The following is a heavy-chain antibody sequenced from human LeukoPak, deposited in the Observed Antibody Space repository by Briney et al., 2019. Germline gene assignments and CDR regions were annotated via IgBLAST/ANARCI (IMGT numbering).Heavy chain of an antibody. CDR3: ARRGYSYGYVSGFDP. J-gene: IGHJ5*02. CDR2: ISSSSSYI. CDR1: GFTFSSYS. Sequence: GGSLRLSCAASGFTFSSYSMNWVRQAPGKGLEWVSSISSSSSYIYYADSVEGRFTISRDNAKNSLYLQMNSLRAEDTAVYYCARRGYSYGYVSGFDPWGQGTLVTVSS. D-gene: IGHD5-18*01. V-gene: IGHV3-21*01.